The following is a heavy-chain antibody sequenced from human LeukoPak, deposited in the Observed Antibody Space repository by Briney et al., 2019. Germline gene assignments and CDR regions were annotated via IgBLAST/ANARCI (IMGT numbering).Heavy chain of an antibody. CDR1: GFTFINYN. D-gene: IGHD3-10*02. CDR3: ARAMVFGEP. J-gene: IGHJ4*02. Sequence: GGSLRLSCAASGFTFINYNMNWVRQAPGKGLEWGSSISSSSVYKYYADSVKGRFTISRDNAKNSLFLQMNRLRAEDTAVYYCARAMVFGEPWGQGTLVTVSS. V-gene: IGHV3-21*01. CDR2: ISSSSVYK.